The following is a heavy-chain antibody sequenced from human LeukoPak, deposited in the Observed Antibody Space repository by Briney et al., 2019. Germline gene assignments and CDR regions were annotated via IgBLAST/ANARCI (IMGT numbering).Heavy chain of an antibody. CDR3: ARERGVSSGWYGEPQIDY. Sequence: PGGSLRLSCAASGFTFSSYSMNWVRQAPGKGLEWVSYISTGSSTIYYADSVKGRFTISRDNAKNSLYLQMNSLRAEDTAVYYCARERGVSSGWYGEPQIDYWGQGTLVTVSS. D-gene: IGHD6-19*01. CDR1: GFTFSSYS. CDR2: ISTGSSTI. J-gene: IGHJ4*02. V-gene: IGHV3-48*04.